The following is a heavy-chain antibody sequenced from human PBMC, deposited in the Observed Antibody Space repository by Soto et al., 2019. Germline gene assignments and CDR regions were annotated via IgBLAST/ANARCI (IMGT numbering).Heavy chain of an antibody. J-gene: IGHJ2*01. CDR1: GFSFSTTNQVG. Sequence: QITLKESGPTLVKPTQTLTLTCTFSGFSFSTTNQVGVGWIRQSPGKALEWLALIYWDDDKRYSQSLKSRLTHTKDTSKNQVVLTMTNMDPVDTGIYYCAHDRGVRWSGYFDIWGRGTLVSVSS. V-gene: IGHV2-5*02. CDR3: AHDRGVRWSGYFDI. CDR2: IYWDDDK. D-gene: IGHD3-10*01.